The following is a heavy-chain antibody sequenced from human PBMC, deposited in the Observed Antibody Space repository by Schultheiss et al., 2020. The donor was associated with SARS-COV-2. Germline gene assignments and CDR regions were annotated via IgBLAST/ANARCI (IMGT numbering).Heavy chain of an antibody. J-gene: IGHJ4*02. D-gene: IGHD3-22*01. V-gene: IGHV3-23*01. CDR1: GGSFSGYY. Sequence: ETLSLTCAVYGGSFSGYYWSWIRQAPGKGLEWVSAISGSGGSTYYADSVKGRFTISRDNSKNTLYLQMNSLRAEDTAVYYCARSLTMIVGRQGASDYWGQGTLVTVSS. CDR2: ISGSGGST. CDR3: ARSLTMIVGRQGASDY.